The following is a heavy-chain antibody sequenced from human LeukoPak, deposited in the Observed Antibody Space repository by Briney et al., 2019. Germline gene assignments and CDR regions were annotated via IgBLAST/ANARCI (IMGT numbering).Heavy chain of an antibody. Sequence: GGSLRLSCAASGFTFSSYSMNWVRRAPGKGLEWVSSISSSSSTIYYADSVKGRFTISRDYAKNSLYLQMNSLGDEDTAVYYCARDLDYFASGTYYDAFDIWGQGTMVTVSS. J-gene: IGHJ3*02. CDR1: GFTFSSYS. CDR3: ARDLDYFASGTYYDAFDI. CDR2: ISSSSSTI. D-gene: IGHD3-10*01. V-gene: IGHV3-48*02.